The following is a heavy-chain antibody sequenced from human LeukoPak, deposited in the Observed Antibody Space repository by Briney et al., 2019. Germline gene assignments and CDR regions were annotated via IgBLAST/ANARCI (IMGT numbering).Heavy chain of an antibody. V-gene: IGHV4-34*01. J-gene: IGHJ4*02. D-gene: IGHD1-7*01. CDR3: ARGWYNWNSDYFDY. Sequence: SETLSLTCAVYGVSFSGYYWSWLRQPPGKGLEWVGEINHSGSTNYNPSLKSRVTISVDTSKNQFSLKLSSVTAADTAVYYCARGWYNWNSDYFDYWGQGTLVTVSS. CDR1: GVSFSGYY. CDR2: INHSGST.